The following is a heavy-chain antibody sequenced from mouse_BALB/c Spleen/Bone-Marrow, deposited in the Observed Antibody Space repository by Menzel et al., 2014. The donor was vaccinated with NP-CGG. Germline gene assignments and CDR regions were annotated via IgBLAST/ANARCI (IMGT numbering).Heavy chain of an antibody. V-gene: IGHV5-9-3*01. Sequence: XGGLVKPGGSLKLSCAASGFTFSSFAMSWVRQTPEKRLEWVATISSGGSYTYYPDSVKGRFTISRDNAKNTLYLQMSSLRSEDTAMYYCARHSGSTSYYYTMDYWGQGTSVTVSS. D-gene: IGHD1-1*01. CDR1: GFTFSSFA. CDR3: ARHSGSTSYYYTMDY. CDR2: ISSGGSYT. J-gene: IGHJ4*01.